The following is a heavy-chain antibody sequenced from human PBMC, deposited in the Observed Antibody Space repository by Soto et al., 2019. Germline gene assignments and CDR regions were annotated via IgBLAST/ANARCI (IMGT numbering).Heavy chain of an antibody. D-gene: IGHD5-12*01. CDR1: GYTFTNYY. V-gene: IGHV1-46*01. J-gene: IGHJ4*02. Sequence: QLQVMQSGAEVKKHGASVKASCKASGYTFTNYYIHWVRQAPGQGLEWMGIINPSGGSTNSAQKFRGRISMTADTSTRKVYMEMISLKYAATDVYYCAREGPDLATIGSFDYWGQGTLVTVSS. CDR3: AREGPDLATIGSFDY. CDR2: INPSGGST.